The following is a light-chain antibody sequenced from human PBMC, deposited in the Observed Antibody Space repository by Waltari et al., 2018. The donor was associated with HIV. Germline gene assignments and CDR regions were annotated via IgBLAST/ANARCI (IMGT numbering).Light chain of an antibody. V-gene: IGKV4-1*01. CDR3: QQYYTTPYT. CDR2: WAS. CDR1: QSLYSSSNKNS. J-gene: IGKJ2*01. Sequence: DIVMTQSPDSLAVSLGERATIMCTSSQSLYSSSNKNSLAWYPQKPGHPPVLLIYWASTRNSGVPDRFSGSGSGTDFTLTISSLQAEDVAVYYCQQYYTTPYTFGQGTKLGIK.